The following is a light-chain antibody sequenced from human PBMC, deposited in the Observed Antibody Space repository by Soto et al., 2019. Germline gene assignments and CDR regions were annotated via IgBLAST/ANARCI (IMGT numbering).Light chain of an antibody. J-gene: IGKJ5*01. CDR3: QQLNTYLIT. V-gene: IGKV1-9*01. CDR2: STS. Sequence: DIQFTQSPSFLSASVGDRVTITCRASQGISGYLAWYQQKPGKVPKLLIYSTSTLQSGVPSRFSGSASGTEFTLSISGLQPEDFATYYCQQLNTYLITFGQGTRLEIK. CDR1: QGISGY.